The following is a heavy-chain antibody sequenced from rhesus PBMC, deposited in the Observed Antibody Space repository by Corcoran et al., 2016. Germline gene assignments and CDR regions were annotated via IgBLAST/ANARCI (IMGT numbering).Heavy chain of an antibody. J-gene: IGHJ6*01. CDR1: GASISSYW. CDR3: ATIRGGLDS. Sequence: QVQLQESGPGLVKHSETLSLTCAVSGASISSYWWSWIRQPPGKGLEWIGEINGNSSSTNYNPSLKSRVTISKDASKTQFSLKLSAVTAADPAVYYCATIRGGLDSWGQGVVVTVSS. CDR2: INGNSSST. V-gene: IGHV4-80*01.